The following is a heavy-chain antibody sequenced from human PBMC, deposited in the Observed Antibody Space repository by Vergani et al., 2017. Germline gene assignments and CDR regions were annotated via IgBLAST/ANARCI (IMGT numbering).Heavy chain of an antibody. Sequence: EVQLVESGGGLVKPGGSLRLSCAASGFTFSSYSMNWVRQAPGKGLEWVSSTSSSSSYIYYADSVKGRFTISRDNAKNSLYLQMNSLRAEDTAVYYCARGGEIQIWLRAYYYYMDVWGKGTTVTVSS. CDR2: TSSSSSYI. J-gene: IGHJ6*03. CDR3: ARGGEIQIWLRAYYYYMDV. V-gene: IGHV3-21*01. D-gene: IGHD5-18*01. CDR1: GFTFSSYS.